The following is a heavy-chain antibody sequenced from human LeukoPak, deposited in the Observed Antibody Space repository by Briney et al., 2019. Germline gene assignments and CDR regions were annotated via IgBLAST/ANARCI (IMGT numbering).Heavy chain of an antibody. CDR1: GYTFTSYY. Sequence: ASVKVSCKASGYTFTSYYMHWVRQAPGQGLEWMGIINPSGGSTSYAQKFQGRVTMTRDTSTSTVSMELSSLRSEDTAVYYCARGSSKGAAAARGTCDYWGQGTLVTVSS. D-gene: IGHD6-13*01. J-gene: IGHJ4*02. CDR3: ARGSSKGAAAARGTCDY. V-gene: IGHV1-46*01. CDR2: INPSGGST.